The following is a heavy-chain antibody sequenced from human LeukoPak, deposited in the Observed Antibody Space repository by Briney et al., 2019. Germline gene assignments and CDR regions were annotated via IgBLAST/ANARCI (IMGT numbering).Heavy chain of an antibody. CDR3: AGVADGSGSPFDY. CDR1: GFTFSSYW. D-gene: IGHD3-10*01. V-gene: IGHV3-74*01. J-gene: IGHJ4*02. Sequence: GGSLRLSCAASGFTFSSYWMHWVRQAPGKGLEWVSLIYSDGSTTRYVDSVKGRFTISRDNAKNTLYLQMNSLRAEDTAVYYCAGVADGSGSPFDYWGQGTLVTVSS. CDR2: IYSDGSTT.